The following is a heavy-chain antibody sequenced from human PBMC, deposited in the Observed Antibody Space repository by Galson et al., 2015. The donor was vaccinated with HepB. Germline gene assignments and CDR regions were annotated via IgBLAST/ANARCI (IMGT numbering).Heavy chain of an antibody. V-gene: IGHV1-69*13. CDR3: ARGTSGSYHTGYAFDI. D-gene: IGHD1-26*01. CDR1: GGTFSSYA. J-gene: IGHJ3*02. Sequence: SVKVSCKASGGTFSSYAISWVRQAPGQGLEWMGGIIPIFGTANYAQKFQGRVTITADESTSTAYMELSSLRSEDTAVYYCARGTSGSYHTGYAFDIWGQETMVTVSS. CDR2: IIPIFGTA.